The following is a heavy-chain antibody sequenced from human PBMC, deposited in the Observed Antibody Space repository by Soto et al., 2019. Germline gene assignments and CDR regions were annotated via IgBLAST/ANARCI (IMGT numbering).Heavy chain of an antibody. V-gene: IGHV1-18*01. CDR2: ISAYNGNT. CDR3: ASRARVATIYYMDV. J-gene: IGHJ6*03. Sequence: ASVQVSCKASGYTFTSYGISWVRQAPGQGHEWMGWISAYNGNTNYAQKLQGRVTMTPDTSTSTAYMELRSLRSDDTAVYYCASRARVATIYYMDVWGKGTTVTVSS. CDR1: GYTFTSYG. D-gene: IGHD5-12*01.